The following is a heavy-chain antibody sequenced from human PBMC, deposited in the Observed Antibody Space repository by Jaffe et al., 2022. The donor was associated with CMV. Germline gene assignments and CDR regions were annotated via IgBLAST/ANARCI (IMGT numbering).Heavy chain of an antibody. CDR1: GGSISSSSYY. D-gene: IGHD3-22*01. V-gene: IGHV4-39*01. Sequence: QLQLQESGPGLVKPSETLSLTCTVSGGSISSSSYYWGWIRQPPGKGLEWIGSIYHSGSTYYNPSLKSRVTISVGTSKNQFSLSLSSVTAADTAMYYCARHNLITIIAGFTQGWFDPWGQGALVTVSS. CDR3: ARHNLITIIAGFTQGWFDP. CDR2: IYHSGST. J-gene: IGHJ5*02.